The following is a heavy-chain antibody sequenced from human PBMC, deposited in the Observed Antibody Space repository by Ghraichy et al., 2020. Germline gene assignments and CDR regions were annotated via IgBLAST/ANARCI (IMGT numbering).Heavy chain of an antibody. CDR2: IYTSGST. V-gene: IGHV4-4*09. Sequence: SETLSLTCTVSGGSISSYYWSWIRQPPGKGLEWIGYIYTSGSTNYNPSLKSRVTISVDTSKNQFSLKLSSVTAADTAVYYCARLGGYSYGYEDYWGQGTLVTVSS. CDR3: ARLGGYSYGYEDY. J-gene: IGHJ4*02. CDR1: GGSISSYY. D-gene: IGHD5-18*01.